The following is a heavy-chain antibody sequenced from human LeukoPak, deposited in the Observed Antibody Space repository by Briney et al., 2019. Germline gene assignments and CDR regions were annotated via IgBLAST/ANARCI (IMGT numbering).Heavy chain of an antibody. D-gene: IGHD6-19*01. Sequence: PSETLSLTCAVSGVAFSNYYWSWVRQSPRKGLEWIGEINHSGYTNYNPSLKSRVTMSIDTSKNQFSLMLTSVTAADTAVYYCTRAVAGRPDWGQGTLVTVSS. CDR1: GVAFSNYY. CDR3: TRAVAGRPD. CDR2: INHSGYT. V-gene: IGHV4-34*01. J-gene: IGHJ4*02.